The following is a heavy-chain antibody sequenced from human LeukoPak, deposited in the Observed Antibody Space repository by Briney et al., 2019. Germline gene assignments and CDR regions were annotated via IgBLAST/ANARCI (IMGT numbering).Heavy chain of an antibody. CDR2: IKGGGGDP. J-gene: IGHJ4*02. D-gene: IGHD4-11*01. CDR1: GFTFTTYA. CDR3: AKGGHDYNHFHW. V-gene: IGHV3-23*01. Sequence: PGGSLRLSCAASGFTFTTYAMGGVRQAPGKGLQWVSRIKGGGGDPFYADSVKGRFTISRNNSKNTLFLQLNSLRAEDSAVYYCAKGGHDYNHFHWWGQGTLVTVSS.